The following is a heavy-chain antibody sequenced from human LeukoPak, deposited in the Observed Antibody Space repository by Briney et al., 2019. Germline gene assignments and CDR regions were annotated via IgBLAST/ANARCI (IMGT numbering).Heavy chain of an antibody. Sequence: SVKVSCKASGGTFSSYAISWVRQAPGQGLEWMGGIIPIFGTANYAQKFQGRVTITADESTSTAYMELSSLRSEDTAVYYCARDYEVVPAAMVLRGYYYGMDVWGQGTTVTVSS. D-gene: IGHD2-2*01. J-gene: IGHJ6*02. CDR3: ARDYEVVPAAMVLRGYYYGMDV. CDR1: GGTFSSYA. V-gene: IGHV1-69*13. CDR2: IIPIFGTA.